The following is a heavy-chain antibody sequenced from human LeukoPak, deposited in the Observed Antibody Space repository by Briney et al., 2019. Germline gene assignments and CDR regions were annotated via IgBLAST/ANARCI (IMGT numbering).Heavy chain of an antibody. CDR1: GYTFTSYG. CDR2: ISAYNGNT. V-gene: IGHV1-18*01. Sequence: ASVKVSCKASGYTFTSYGISWVRQAPAQGLEWMGWISAYNGNTNYAQKLQGRVTMTTDTSTSTAYMELRSLRSDDTAVYYCARDNALAAPSYIDYWGRGTLVTVSS. J-gene: IGHJ4*02. D-gene: IGHD6-13*01. CDR3: ARDNALAAPSYIDY.